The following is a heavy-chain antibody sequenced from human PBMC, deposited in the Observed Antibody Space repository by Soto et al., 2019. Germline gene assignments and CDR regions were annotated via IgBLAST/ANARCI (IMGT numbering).Heavy chain of an antibody. CDR2: ISYDGSNK. D-gene: IGHD6-19*01. CDR3: AKDRGWSSADLDY. V-gene: IGHV3-30*18. Sequence: PGGSLRLSCADSGFTVSSFGMHWVRQAPGKGLEWVALISYDGSNKYYADSVKGRFTISRDKSKNTLYLQMNSLRAEDTAVYYCAKDRGWSSADLDYWGQGTLVTVSS. CDR1: GFTVSSFG. J-gene: IGHJ4*02.